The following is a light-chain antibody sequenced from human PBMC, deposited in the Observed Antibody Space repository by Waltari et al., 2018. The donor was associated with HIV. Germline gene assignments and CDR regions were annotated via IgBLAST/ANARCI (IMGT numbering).Light chain of an antibody. V-gene: IGKV3-20*01. Sequence: EVVLTQSPGSLSLSPGKRATLSCRASQSLSNNFLAWFQQKPGQAPRLLIYDASSRATGIPARFSGSGSGTDFTLTISRLEPEDFAVYYCQQYGNSPETFGQGTKVEVK. CDR3: QQYGNSPET. CDR1: QSLSNNF. CDR2: DAS. J-gene: IGKJ1*01.